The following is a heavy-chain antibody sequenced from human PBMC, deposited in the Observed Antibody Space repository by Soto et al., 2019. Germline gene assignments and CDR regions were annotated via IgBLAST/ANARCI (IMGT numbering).Heavy chain of an antibody. Sequence: SVKVSCKASGGTFSSYAISWVRQAPGQGLEWMGGIIPIFGTANYAQKFQGRVTITADEPTSTAYMELSSLRSEDTAVYYCASYCSGGSCYSNYYYGMDVWGQGTTVTVSS. CDR1: GGTFSSYA. D-gene: IGHD2-15*01. CDR3: ASYCSGGSCYSNYYYGMDV. J-gene: IGHJ6*02. V-gene: IGHV1-69*13. CDR2: IIPIFGTA.